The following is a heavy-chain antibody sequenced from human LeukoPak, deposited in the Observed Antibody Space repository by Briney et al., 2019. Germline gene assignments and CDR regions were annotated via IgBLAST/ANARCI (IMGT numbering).Heavy chain of an antibody. V-gene: IGHV1-2*02. CDR2: INPNSGGT. Sequence: ASVKVSCKASGYTFTGYYMHWVRQAPGQGLEWMGWINPNSGGTNYAQKFRGRVTMTRDTSISTAYMELSRLRSDDTAVYYCARGGRYCSSTSCYTEGFDYWGQGTLVTVSS. CDR3: ARGGRYCSSTSCYTEGFDY. D-gene: IGHD2-2*02. J-gene: IGHJ4*02. CDR1: GYTFTGYY.